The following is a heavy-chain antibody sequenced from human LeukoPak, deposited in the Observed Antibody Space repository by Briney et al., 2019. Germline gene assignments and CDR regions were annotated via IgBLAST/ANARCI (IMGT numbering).Heavy chain of an antibody. CDR1: GFTFSSYW. J-gene: IGHJ4*02. V-gene: IGHV3-7*03. D-gene: IGHD3-10*01. Sequence: GSLRLSCAASGFTFSSYWMSWVRQAPGKGLEWVANIKQDGSEKYYVDSVKGRFTISGDNSKNTLYLQMNSLRAEDTAVYYCAKALPFGKYYFDYWGQGILVIVSS. CDR2: IKQDGSEK. CDR3: AKALPFGKYYFDY.